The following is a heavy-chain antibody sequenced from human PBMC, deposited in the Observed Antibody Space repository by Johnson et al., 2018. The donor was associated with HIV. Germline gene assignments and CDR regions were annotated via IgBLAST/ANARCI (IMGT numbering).Heavy chain of an antibody. J-gene: IGHJ3*02. CDR1: GFTFSNAW. Sequence: VQLVESGGGLVQPGGSLRLSCAASGFTFSNAWMSWVHQAPGKGLEWVGRIRSKANSYATAYAASVKGRFTISRDDSKNTAFLQMNSLKTEDTAVYYCARGDGSSLDAFDIWGQGTMLTVSS. CDR3: ARGDGSSLDAFDI. D-gene: IGHD2-15*01. CDR2: IRSKANSYAT. V-gene: IGHV3-73*01.